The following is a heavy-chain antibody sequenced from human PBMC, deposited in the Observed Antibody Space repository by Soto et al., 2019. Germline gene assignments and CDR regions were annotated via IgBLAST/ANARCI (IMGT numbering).Heavy chain of an antibody. CDR2: IEYSGST. CDR1: GGSISSYY. D-gene: IGHD6-6*01. Sequence: AEPLSLTFTVSGGSISSYYWSWIRQPPGKGLEWIWYIEYSGSTNCNPSLKSLVTISVDTSKNQCSLKLSPVTAADTAVYYCARRYSRLSGWLYXWGQGTLVTVSX. CDR3: ARRYSRLSGWLYX. J-gene: IGHJ5*02. V-gene: IGHV4-59*01.